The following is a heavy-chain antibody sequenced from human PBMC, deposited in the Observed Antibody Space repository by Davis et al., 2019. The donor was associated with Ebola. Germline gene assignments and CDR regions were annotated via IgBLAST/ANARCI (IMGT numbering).Heavy chain of an antibody. D-gene: IGHD3-22*01. CDR1: GYSFTSYW. CDR2: IDPSDSYT. CDR3: ARHLNTTMIRSYYYYYGMDV. Sequence: GESLKISCKGSGYSFTSYWISWVRQMPGKGLEWMGRIDPSDSYTNYSPSFQGQVTISADKSISTAYLQWSSLKASDTAMYYCARHLNTTMIRSYYYYYGMDVWGQGTTVTVSS. J-gene: IGHJ6*02. V-gene: IGHV5-10-1*04.